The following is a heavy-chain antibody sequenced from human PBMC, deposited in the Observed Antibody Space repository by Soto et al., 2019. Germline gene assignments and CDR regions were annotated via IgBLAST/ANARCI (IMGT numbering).Heavy chain of an antibody. D-gene: IGHD6-13*01. CDR2: IRSKANSYAT. V-gene: IGHV3-73*01. J-gene: IGHJ3*02. CDR1: GFTFSGSA. CDR3: ARGGSYSSSWDAFDI. Sequence: GSLRLSCAASGFTFSGSAMHWVRQASGKGLEWVGRIRSKANSYATAYAASVKGRFTISRDDSKNTAYLQMNSLKTEDTAVYYCARGGSYSSSWDAFDIWGQGTMVTVSS.